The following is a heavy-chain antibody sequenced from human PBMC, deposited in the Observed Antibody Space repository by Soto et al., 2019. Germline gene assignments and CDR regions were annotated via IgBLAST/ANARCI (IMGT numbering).Heavy chain of an antibody. V-gene: IGHV3-48*01. CDR3: ARDRENYDFWGGQPKDPGDPIPFDL. Sequence: PGGSLRLSCAVSGFTVSSYSMNWVRQAPGKGLEWVSYISSSSSTIYYADSVKGRFTISRDNAKNSLYLQMNSLRAEDTAVYYCARDRENYDFWGGQPKDPGDPIPFDLWGQGTLVTVSS. CDR2: ISSSSSTI. D-gene: IGHD3-3*01. J-gene: IGHJ5*02. CDR1: GFTVSSYS.